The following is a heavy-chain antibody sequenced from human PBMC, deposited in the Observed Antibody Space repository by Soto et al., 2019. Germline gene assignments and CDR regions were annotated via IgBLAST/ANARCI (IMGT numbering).Heavy chain of an antibody. CDR2: INSDGSST. Sequence: VQLVESGGGLVPPGGSLRLSCAASGFTFSTYWIHWVRQAPGKGLVWVSRINSDGSSTNYADSVKGRFTISRDNAKNTLFLQMNSLRAEDTAVYYCARDRWGGGRDMDVWGQGTTVTVSS. CDR3: ARDRWGGGRDMDV. CDR1: GFTFSTYW. V-gene: IGHV3-74*01. J-gene: IGHJ6*02. D-gene: IGHD3-10*01.